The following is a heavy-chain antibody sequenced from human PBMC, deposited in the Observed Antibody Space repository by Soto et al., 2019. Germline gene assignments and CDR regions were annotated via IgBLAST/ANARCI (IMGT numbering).Heavy chain of an antibody. Sequence: SHTLSLTCAISGDSVSSNTASWNLIRQSPSRGLEWLGRTYFRSKWYNDYAVSVKSRIIINPDTSNNQFSLQLNSVTPEDTAVYFCAKGDNLGPKTGYAFDRWGEGIMVTVS. V-gene: IGHV6-1*01. J-gene: IGHJ4*02. CDR2: TYFRSKWYN. CDR3: AKGDNLGPKTGYAFDR. CDR1: GDSVSSNTAS. D-gene: IGHD5-12*01.